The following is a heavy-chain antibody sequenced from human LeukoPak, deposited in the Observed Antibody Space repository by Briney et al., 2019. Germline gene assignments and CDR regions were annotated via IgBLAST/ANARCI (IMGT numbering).Heavy chain of an antibody. CDR1: GGSISSYY. CDR3: ARFLDFTIFGVVFRDY. J-gene: IGHJ4*02. Sequence: SETLSLTCTVSGGSISSYYWSWIRQPPGKGLEWIGYIHYSGGITYYNPSLKSRVTISVDRSKNQFSLKLSSVTAADTAVYYCARFLDFTIFGVVFRDYWGQGTLVTVSS. CDR2: IHYSGGIT. D-gene: IGHD3-3*01. V-gene: IGHV4-59*12.